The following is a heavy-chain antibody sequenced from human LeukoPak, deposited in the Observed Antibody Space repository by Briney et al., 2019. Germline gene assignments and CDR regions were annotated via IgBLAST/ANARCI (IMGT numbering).Heavy chain of an antibody. D-gene: IGHD5-18*01. CDR3: ARSYGYADY. CDR1: GGSISSSSYY. CDR2: IYYSGST. Sequence: SETLSLTCTVPGGSISSSSYYWGWIRQPPGKGLEWIGSIYYSGSTYYNPSLKSRVTISVDTSKNQFSLKLSSVTAADTAVYYCARSYGYADYWGQGTLVTVSS. V-gene: IGHV4-39*01. J-gene: IGHJ4*02.